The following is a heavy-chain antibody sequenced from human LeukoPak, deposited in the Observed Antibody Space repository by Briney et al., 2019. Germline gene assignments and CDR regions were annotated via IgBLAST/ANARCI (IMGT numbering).Heavy chain of an antibody. D-gene: IGHD2-2*01. CDR2: MSYDGINK. CDR1: GFIFNTFG. Sequence: GGSLRLSCAASGFIFNTFGMQWVRQAPGKGLEWVAVMSYDGINKYYADSVKGRFTISRDNYKNTLYLQMNRLRLEDTSMYYCGKGEWGCSSATCHLDGFDIWGLGTMVTVSS. J-gene: IGHJ3*02. V-gene: IGHV3-30*18. CDR3: GKGEWGCSSATCHLDGFDI.